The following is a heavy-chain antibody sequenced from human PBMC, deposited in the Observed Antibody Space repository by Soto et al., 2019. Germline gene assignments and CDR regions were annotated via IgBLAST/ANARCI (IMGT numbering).Heavy chain of an antibody. V-gene: IGHV3-30*18. CDR2: ISYDGSNK. D-gene: IGHD6-6*01. J-gene: IGHJ4*02. CDR3: AKEDSSWSSFEY. Sequence: PGGSLRLSCAASGFTFSSYGMHWVRQAPGKGLEWVAVISYDGSNKYYADSVKGRFTISRDNSKNTLYLQMNSLRAEDTAVYYCAKEDSSWSSFEYWGQGTLVTVSS. CDR1: GFTFSSYG.